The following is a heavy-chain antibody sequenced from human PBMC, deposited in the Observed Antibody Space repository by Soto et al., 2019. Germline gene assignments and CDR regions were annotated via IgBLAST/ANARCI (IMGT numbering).Heavy chain of an antibody. V-gene: IGHV4-30-4*01. J-gene: IGHJ4*02. CDR3: ARFWVVAGQYYFDY. Sequence: QVQLQEAGPGLVKPSQTLSLPCTVSGGSISRGDYYWSWIRQPPGKGLEWIGYIYYSGSTYYNPSLKSRVTISVDTSKNQFSLKLSSATTTDTAVYYCARFWVVAGQYYFDYWGQGTLVTVSS. CDR1: GGSISRGDYY. CDR2: IYYSGST. D-gene: IGHD2-15*01.